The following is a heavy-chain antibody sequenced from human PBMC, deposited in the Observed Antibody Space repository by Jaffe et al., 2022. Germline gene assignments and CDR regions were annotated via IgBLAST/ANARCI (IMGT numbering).Heavy chain of an antibody. J-gene: IGHJ3*02. D-gene: IGHD4-17*01. CDR1: GFTFDDYA. V-gene: IGHV3-9*01. Sequence: EVQLVESGGGLVQPGRSLRLSCAASGFTFDDYAMHWVRQAPGKGLEWVSGISWNSGSIGYADSVKGRFTISRDNAKNSLYLQMNSLRAEDTALYYCAKDSHDYGDYNQAFDIWGQGTMVTVSS. CDR2: ISWNSGSI. CDR3: AKDSHDYGDYNQAFDI.